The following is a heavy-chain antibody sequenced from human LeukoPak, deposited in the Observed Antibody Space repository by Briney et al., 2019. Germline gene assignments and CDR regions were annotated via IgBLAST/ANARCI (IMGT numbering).Heavy chain of an antibody. CDR2: IYPSDSDT. D-gene: IGHD4-23*01. Sequence: SGESLKISCKGSGYSFTSSWIGWVRQMPGKGLDWMGIIYPSDSDTRYSPSFQGQVTNSADKSITTAYLQWSSLKASGTAMYYCARMGGGNSFAYWGQGALVTVSS. J-gene: IGHJ4*02. CDR1: GYSFTSSW. CDR3: ARMGGGNSFAY. V-gene: IGHV5-51*01.